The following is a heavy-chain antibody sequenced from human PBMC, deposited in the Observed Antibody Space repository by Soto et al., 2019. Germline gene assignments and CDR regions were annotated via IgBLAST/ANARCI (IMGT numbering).Heavy chain of an antibody. CDR2: VYHSGTT. D-gene: IGHD4-17*01. CDR1: GGSINTSGFY. Sequence: QLQLQESGPGLVKPSETLSLTCTVSGGSINTSGFYWGWIRQPPGKGLGWIGSVYHSGTTHYNPSLKSRVTMSVDTSKNQFSLKLSSVTAADTAVYFCARSLTTVTTFGYWGQGTLVTVSS. J-gene: IGHJ4*02. V-gene: IGHV4-39*01. CDR3: ARSLTTVTTFGY.